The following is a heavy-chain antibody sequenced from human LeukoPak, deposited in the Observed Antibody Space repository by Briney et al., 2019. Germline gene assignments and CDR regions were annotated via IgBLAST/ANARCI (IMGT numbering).Heavy chain of an antibody. D-gene: IGHD2-21*02. CDR3: ARDVGGGDTFDY. CDR1: GFTFSLYT. J-gene: IGHJ4*02. CDR2: ISYDGSDK. Sequence: GRSLRLSCAASGFTFSLYTMHWVRQAPGKGLEWVAVISYDGSDKYYADSVKGRFTISRDNSKNTLFLQMNSLRAEDTAVHFCARDVGGGDTFDYWGQGTLVTVSS. V-gene: IGHV3-30*04.